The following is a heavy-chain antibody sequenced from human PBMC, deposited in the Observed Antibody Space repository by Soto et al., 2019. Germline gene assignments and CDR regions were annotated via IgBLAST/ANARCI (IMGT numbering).Heavy chain of an antibody. CDR1: GGTFSSYA. V-gene: IGHV1-69*13. CDR2: IIPIFGTA. J-gene: IGHJ5*02. D-gene: IGHD6-13*01. CDR3: ARVEVSIDSSSWYGGWFDP. Sequence: ASVKVSCKASGGTFSSYAISWVRQAPGQGLEWMGGIIPIFGTANYAQKFQGRVTITADESTSTAYMELSSLRSEDTAVYYCARVEVSIDSSSWYGGWFDPWGQGTLVTVSS.